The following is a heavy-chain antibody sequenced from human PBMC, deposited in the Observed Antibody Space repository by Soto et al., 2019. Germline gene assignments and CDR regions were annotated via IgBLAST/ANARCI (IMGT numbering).Heavy chain of an antibody. J-gene: IGHJ4*02. CDR2: TYYRSKWYI. V-gene: IGHV6-1*01. CDR1: GDSVSSNSAA. Sequence: SQTLSLTCAISGDSVSSNSAAWNLIRQSPSRGLEWLGGTYYRSKWYIEYAVSVKSRIAINPDTSKNQFSLQLNSVTPEDTAVYYCARTKSVFDSWGQGTLVTVSS. CDR3: ARTKSVFDS.